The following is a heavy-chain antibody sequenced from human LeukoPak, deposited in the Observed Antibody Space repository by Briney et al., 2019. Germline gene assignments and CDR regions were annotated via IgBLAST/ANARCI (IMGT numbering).Heavy chain of an antibody. Sequence: GSLRLSCAASGFTFSSYWMSWVRQAPGKGLEWIGYIYYSGSTNYNPSLKSRVTISVDTSKNQFSLKLSSVTAADTAVYYCARGVYDSSGYYYHFDYWGQGTLVTVSS. CDR3: ARGVYDSSGYYYHFDY. CDR1: GFTFSSYW. CDR2: IYYSGST. J-gene: IGHJ4*02. D-gene: IGHD3-22*01. V-gene: IGHV4-59*08.